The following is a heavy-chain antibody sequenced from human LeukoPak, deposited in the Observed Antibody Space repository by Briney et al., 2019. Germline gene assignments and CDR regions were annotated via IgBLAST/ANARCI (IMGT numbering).Heavy chain of an antibody. D-gene: IGHD6-19*01. CDR1: GFTFSDHY. CDR3: AGEGYSSGWYWDY. Sequence: GGSLRLSCAASGFTFSDHYMDWVRQAPGKGLEWVGRTRNKANSYTTEYAASVKGRFTISRDDSKNSLYLQMNSLKTEDTAVYYCAGEGYSSGWYWDYWGQGTLVTVSS. V-gene: IGHV3-72*01. J-gene: IGHJ4*02. CDR2: TRNKANSYTT.